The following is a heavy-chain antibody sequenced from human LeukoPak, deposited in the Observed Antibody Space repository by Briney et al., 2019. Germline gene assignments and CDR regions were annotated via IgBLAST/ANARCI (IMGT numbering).Heavy chain of an antibody. D-gene: IGHD2-2*01. V-gene: IGHV1-46*01. Sequence: ASVKVSCKASGYTFTSYYMHWVRQAPGQGLEWMGIINPSGGSTSYAQKFQGRVTMTRDTSISTAYMELTRLGIDDTAVYYCARGGQRAAASFDYWGQGTLVTVSS. CDR3: ARGGQRAAASFDY. J-gene: IGHJ4*02. CDR1: GYTFTSYY. CDR2: INPSGGST.